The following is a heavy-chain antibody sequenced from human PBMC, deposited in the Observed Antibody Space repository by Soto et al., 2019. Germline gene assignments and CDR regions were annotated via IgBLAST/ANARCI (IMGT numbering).Heavy chain of an antibody. CDR2: IIPIFGTA. J-gene: IGHJ6*02. CDR3: ARYRIFGVVGRYYYYGMDV. Sequence: SVKVSCKASGGTFSSYAISWVRQAPGQGLERMGGIIPIFGTANYAQKFQGRVTITADESTSTAYMELSSLRSEDTAVYYCARYRIFGVVGRYYYYGMDVWGQGTTVTVSS. V-gene: IGHV1-69*13. D-gene: IGHD3-3*01. CDR1: GGTFSSYA.